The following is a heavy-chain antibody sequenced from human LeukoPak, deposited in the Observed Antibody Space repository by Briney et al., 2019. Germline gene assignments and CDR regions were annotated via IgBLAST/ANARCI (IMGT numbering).Heavy chain of an antibody. Sequence: PGGSLRLSCAASGFTFSSYGMHWVRQAPGKGLEWVAVISYDGSNKYYADSVKGRFTISRDNSKNMLYLQMNSLRAEDTAVYYCAKGVSGWYDAFDIWGQGTTVTVSS. J-gene: IGHJ3*02. CDR1: GFTFSSYG. CDR3: AKGVSGWYDAFDI. D-gene: IGHD6-19*01. CDR2: ISYDGSNK. V-gene: IGHV3-30*18.